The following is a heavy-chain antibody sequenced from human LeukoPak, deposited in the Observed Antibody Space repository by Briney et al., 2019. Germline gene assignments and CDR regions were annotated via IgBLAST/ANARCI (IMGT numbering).Heavy chain of an antibody. J-gene: IGHJ4*02. Sequence: ASVKVSCKASGYTFTGYYMHWVRQAPGQGLEWMGWINPNSGGTNYAQKFQGRVTMTRDTSISTAYMELSRLRSDDTAVYYCARACGIGGTGRYYFDYWGQGTLVTVSS. CDR3: ARACGIGGTGRYYFDY. CDR2: INPNSGGT. CDR1: GYTFTGYY. D-gene: IGHD1-1*01. V-gene: IGHV1-2*02.